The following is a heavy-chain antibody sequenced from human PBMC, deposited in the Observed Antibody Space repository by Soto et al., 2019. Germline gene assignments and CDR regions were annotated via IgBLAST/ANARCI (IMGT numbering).Heavy chain of an antibody. J-gene: IGHJ4*02. CDR3: ARSDYGGGFDY. CDR2: IYYSGST. Sequence: LSLTCTVSGGSISSYYWSWIRQPPGKGLEWIGYIYYSGSTNYNPSLKSRVTISVDTSKNQFSLKLSSVTAAGTAVYYCARSDYGGGFDYWGQGTLVTVSS. CDR1: GGSISSYY. D-gene: IGHD4-17*01. V-gene: IGHV4-59*01.